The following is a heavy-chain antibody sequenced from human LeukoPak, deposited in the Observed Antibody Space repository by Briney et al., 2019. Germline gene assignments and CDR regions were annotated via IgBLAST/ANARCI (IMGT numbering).Heavy chain of an antibody. V-gene: IGHV3-9*01. CDR1: GFTFDDYA. J-gene: IGHJ4*02. CDR2: MSWNGDNI. CDR3: AKDGSSHSNMLTAYDY. D-gene: IGHD3-16*01. Sequence: PGGSLRLSCAASGFTFDDYAMHWVRQAPGKGLEWVSAMSWNGDNIAYADSVKGRFTISRDNAKNSLYLQMNSLRPEDTALYYCAKDGSSHSNMLTAYDYWGQGTLVTVSS.